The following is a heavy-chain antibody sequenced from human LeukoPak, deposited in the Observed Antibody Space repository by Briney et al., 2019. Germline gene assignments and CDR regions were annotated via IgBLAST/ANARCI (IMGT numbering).Heavy chain of an antibody. CDR2: IYHSGST. CDR3: ATPDSSGYYYLY. CDR1: GGSISSSNW. D-gene: IGHD3-22*01. Sequence: SGTLSLTCAVSGGSISSSNWWSWVRQPPGKGLEWIGEIYHSGSTYYNPSLKSRVTISVETSKNQFSLKLTSVTAADTAVYYCATPDSSGYYYLYWGQGTLVTVSS. J-gene: IGHJ4*02. V-gene: IGHV4-4*02.